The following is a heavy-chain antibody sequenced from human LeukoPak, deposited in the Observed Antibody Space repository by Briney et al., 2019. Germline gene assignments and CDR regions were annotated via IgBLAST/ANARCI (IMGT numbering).Heavy chain of an antibody. CDR1: GGSLGGYS. CDR3: ARDMYYYDSSGYYPAPTQPGY. CDR2: IYYSGST. D-gene: IGHD3-22*01. V-gene: IGHV4-34*01. Sequence: SETLSLTCAVYGGSLGGYSWSWIRQPAGKGLEWIGSIYYSGSTYYNPSLKSRVTISVDTSKNQFSLKLSSVTAADTAVYYCARDMYYYDSSGYYPAPTQPGYWGQGTLVTVSS. J-gene: IGHJ4*02.